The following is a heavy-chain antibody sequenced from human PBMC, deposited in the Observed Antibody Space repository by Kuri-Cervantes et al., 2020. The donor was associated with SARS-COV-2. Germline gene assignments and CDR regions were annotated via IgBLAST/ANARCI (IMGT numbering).Heavy chain of an antibody. CDR2: IYPADSET. V-gene: IGHV5-51*01. Sequence: KVSCKASGYTVTGYYMHWVRQMPGKGLEWMGIIYPADSETRYSPSFQGQVTISADKSTTTAYLQWSSLKASDTAMYYCARLLFWSGFVDSWGQGTLVTVSS. D-gene: IGHD3-3*01. J-gene: IGHJ4*02. CDR3: ARLLFWSGFVDS. CDR1: GYTVTGYY.